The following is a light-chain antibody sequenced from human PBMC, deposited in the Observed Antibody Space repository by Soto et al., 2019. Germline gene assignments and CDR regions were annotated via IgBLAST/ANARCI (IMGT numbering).Light chain of an antibody. V-gene: IGKV1-5*03. CDR1: QSIEDL. J-gene: IGKJ1*01. Sequence: IQMTQSPATLSASVGDRVTITCRASQSIEDLLAWYQQKPGIAPKLLVYRASTLESGVPSRFSGSGSGTEFTLTINSLQLDDFATYFCQQYRSYSTFGQGTKVEI. CDR3: QQYRSYST. CDR2: RAS.